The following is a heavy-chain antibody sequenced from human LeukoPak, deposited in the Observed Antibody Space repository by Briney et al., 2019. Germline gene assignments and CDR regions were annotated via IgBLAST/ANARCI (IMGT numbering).Heavy chain of an antibody. D-gene: IGHD3-10*01. J-gene: IGHJ3*02. CDR2: ISWNSGSI. V-gene: IGHV3-9*01. CDR1: GFTFDDYA. Sequence: PGGSLRLSYAASGFTFDDYAMHWVRQAPGKGLEWVSGISWNSGSIGYADSVKGRFTISRDNAKNSLYLQMNSLRAEDTAVYYCARAGLIWGQGTMVTVSS. CDR3: ARAGLI.